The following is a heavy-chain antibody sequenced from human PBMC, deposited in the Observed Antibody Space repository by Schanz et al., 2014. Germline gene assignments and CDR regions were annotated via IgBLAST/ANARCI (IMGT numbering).Heavy chain of an antibody. CDR2: ISGSGGST. CDR3: AKGRFGELSAFDI. D-gene: IGHD3-10*01. Sequence: EVPLVESGGGLVKPGGSLRLSCAASGFTFSSYAMSWVRQAPGKGLEWVSAISGSGGSTYYADSVKGRFTISRDNSKNTLYLQMNSLRAEDTAVYYCAKGRFGELSAFDIWGQGTMVTVSS. V-gene: IGHV3-23*04. CDR1: GFTFSSYA. J-gene: IGHJ3*02.